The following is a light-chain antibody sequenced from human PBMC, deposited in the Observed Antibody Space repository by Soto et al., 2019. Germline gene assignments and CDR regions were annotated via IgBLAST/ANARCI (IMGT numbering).Light chain of an antibody. CDR2: AAS. J-gene: IGKJ3*01. Sequence: AIQMTHSPSSLSASVGDRVTITCRASQGIRNDLGWYQQKPGKAPKLLIYAASSLQSGVPSRFSGGGSRTDFTLTITSLQPEDFATYYCQQTSSAPFTFGPGTKVDI. CDR1: QGIRND. V-gene: IGKV1-6*01. CDR3: QQTSSAPFT.